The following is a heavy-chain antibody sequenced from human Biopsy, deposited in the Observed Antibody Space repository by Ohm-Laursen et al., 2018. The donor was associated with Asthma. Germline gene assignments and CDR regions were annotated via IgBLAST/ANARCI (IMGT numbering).Heavy chain of an antibody. J-gene: IGHJ3*02. V-gene: IGHV1-3*01. CDR1: GYTFINYA. Sequence: ASVKVSCKASGYTFINYAIHWVRQAPGQRLECMGWFNAGNGNTKYSQKFQGRVTISRDTSASTAYMDLSSLRSEDTAVYYCARTYCDFLTGQVNDAFAMWGQGTMVTVSS. CDR3: ARTYCDFLTGQVNDAFAM. D-gene: IGHD3-9*01. CDR2: FNAGNGNT.